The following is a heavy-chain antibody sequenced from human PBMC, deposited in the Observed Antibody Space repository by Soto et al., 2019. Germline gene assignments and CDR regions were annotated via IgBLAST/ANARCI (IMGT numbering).Heavy chain of an antibody. V-gene: IGHV3-30*18. CDR3: AKDLGIATPNWFDP. D-gene: IGHD6-13*01. CDR2: ISYDGSNK. Sequence: GSLRLSCAASGFTFSSYGMHWVRQAPGKGLEWVAVISYDGSNKYYADSVKGRFTISRDNSKNTLYLQMNSLRAEDTAVYYCAKDLGIATPNWFDPWGQGTLVTVS. J-gene: IGHJ5*02. CDR1: GFTFSSYG.